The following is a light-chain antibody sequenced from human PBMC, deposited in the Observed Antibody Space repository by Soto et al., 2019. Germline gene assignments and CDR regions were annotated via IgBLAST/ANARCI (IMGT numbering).Light chain of an antibody. CDR1: QSISNY. CDR2: GAS. Sequence: DIQMTQSPFSLPAAVGDRVNITCRASQSISNYLNLYQQKPGRAPSLLIHGASSLQGGVPSRFSGSGSGTDFPLTISSLQPEDLTTYNCHQTYSAPITFGGGTKVE. J-gene: IGKJ4*01. CDR3: HQTYSAPIT. V-gene: IGKV1-39*01.